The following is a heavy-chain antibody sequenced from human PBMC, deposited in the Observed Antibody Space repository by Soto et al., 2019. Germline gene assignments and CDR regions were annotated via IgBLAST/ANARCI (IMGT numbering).Heavy chain of an antibody. CDR3: AKDFLDAYFDY. J-gene: IGHJ4*02. V-gene: IGHV3-30*18. CDR1: GFTFSSYG. CDR2: ISYDGSNK. Sequence: GGSLRLSCAASGFTFSSYGMHWVRQAPGKGLEWVAVISYDGSNKYYADSVKGRFTISRDNSKNTLYLQMNSLRAEDTAVYYCAKDFLDAYFDYWGQGTLVTVSS. D-gene: IGHD2-8*01.